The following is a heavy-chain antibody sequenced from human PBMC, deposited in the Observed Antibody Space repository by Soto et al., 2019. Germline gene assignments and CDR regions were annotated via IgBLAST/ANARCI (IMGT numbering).Heavy chain of an antibody. CDR1: GYTFTGYY. J-gene: IGHJ6*02. CDR2: INPNSGDT. CDR3: PKGGAMVAAGTTVYLYTAMDV. Sequence: QVQLVQSGTEVKRPGDSVKVSCKASGYTFTGYYVHWVRQAPGQGLEWMGWINPNSGDTYLAQRFQGRVTMNRDTSIGTAYMELRGLKSDDTAEYYWPKGGAMVAAGTTVYLYTAMDVRGQGTTVTVSS. D-gene: IGHD2-15*01. V-gene: IGHV1-2*02.